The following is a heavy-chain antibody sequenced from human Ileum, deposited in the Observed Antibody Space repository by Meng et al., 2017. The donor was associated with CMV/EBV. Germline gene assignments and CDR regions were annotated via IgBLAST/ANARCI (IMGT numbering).Heavy chain of an antibody. J-gene: IGHJ6*02. D-gene: IGHD3-3*01. Sequence: SETLSLTCTVSGGSISTNSYYWVWIRQPPGKGLEWIGSVYYSGKTFYKPSLKNRVTISEDTSKNQFSLKLTPVTAADTAMYYCARDPRQVIDDFWSGESRLYYGMDVWGQGTTVTVSS. V-gene: IGHV4-39*07. CDR3: ARDPRQVIDDFWSGESRLYYGMDV. CDR1: GGSISTNSYY. CDR2: VYYSGKT.